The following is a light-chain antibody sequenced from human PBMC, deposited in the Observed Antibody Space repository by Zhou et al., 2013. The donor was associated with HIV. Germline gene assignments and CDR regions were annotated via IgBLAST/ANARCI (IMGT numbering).Light chain of an antibody. CDR2: DTS. CDR3: QQYDNWPPYT. J-gene: IGKJ2*01. V-gene: IGKV3-15*01. Sequence: EIVMTQSPTTLSVSPGERATLSCRASQSVGSNLAWYRQKPGQAPRLLIYDTSTRATGVPVRFSGSGSGTEFTLTITSMQSEDFAVYYCQQYDNWPPYTFGQGTKLEIK. CDR1: QSVGSN.